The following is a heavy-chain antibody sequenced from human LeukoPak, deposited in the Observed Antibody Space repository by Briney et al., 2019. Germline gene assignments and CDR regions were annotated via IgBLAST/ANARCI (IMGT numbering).Heavy chain of an antibody. CDR3: ARRYYYYYYYMDV. CDR1: GYSISSGYY. J-gene: IGHJ6*03. Sequence: SETLSLTCTVSGYSISSGYYWGWIRQPPGKGLEWIGSIYHSGSTYYNPSLKRRVTISIDTSKNQLSLKLTSVTAADTAVYYCARRYYYYYYYMDVWGKGTTVTISS. CDR2: IYHSGST. V-gene: IGHV4-38-2*02. D-gene: IGHD5-18*01.